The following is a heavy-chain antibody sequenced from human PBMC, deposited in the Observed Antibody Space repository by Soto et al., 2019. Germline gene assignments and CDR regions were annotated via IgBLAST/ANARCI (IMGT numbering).Heavy chain of an antibody. J-gene: IGHJ5*02. CDR3: ARDRGYVLGWEP. D-gene: IGHD1-26*01. CDR1: GGSISSSDYY. V-gene: IGHV4-30-4*01. CDR2: IHYSGDT. Sequence: SETLSLTCTVSGGSISSSDYYWSWIRQPPGKGLEWIGYIHYSGDTYYNPSLKSRVTISVDTTNNQFSLKLSSVTAADTAVYYCARDRGYVLGWEPWGQGTQVTVSS.